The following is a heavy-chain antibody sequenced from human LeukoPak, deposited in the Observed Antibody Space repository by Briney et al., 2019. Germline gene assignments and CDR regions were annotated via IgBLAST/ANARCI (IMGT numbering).Heavy chain of an antibody. CDR3: ARKGYYSQAFDM. D-gene: IGHD3-22*01. V-gene: IGHV3-48*01. CDR1: GFTFSSYS. CDR2: SSSSSSSI. J-gene: IGHJ3*02. Sequence: GGSLRLSSAASGFTFSSYSMNWVRQAPGKGLEWVSYSYSSSSSSSIYYADSVKGRFTISRDNAKNSLYLQMNSLRAEDTAVYYCARKGYYSQAFDMWGQGTMVTVSS.